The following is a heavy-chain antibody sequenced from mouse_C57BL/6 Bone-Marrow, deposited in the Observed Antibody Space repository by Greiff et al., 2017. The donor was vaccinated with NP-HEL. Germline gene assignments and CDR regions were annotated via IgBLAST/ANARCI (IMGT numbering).Heavy chain of an antibody. J-gene: IGHJ2*01. CDR1: GYTFTSYW. V-gene: IGHV1-55*01. Sequence: VQLQQPGAELVKPGASVKMSCKASGYTFTSYWITWVKQRPGQGLEWIGDIYPGSGSTNYNEKFKSKATLTVDTSSSTAYMQLSSLTSEDSAVYYCARRRKRTGKELYWGQGTTLTVSS. CDR3: ARRRKRTGKELY. D-gene: IGHD4-1*01. CDR2: IYPGSGST.